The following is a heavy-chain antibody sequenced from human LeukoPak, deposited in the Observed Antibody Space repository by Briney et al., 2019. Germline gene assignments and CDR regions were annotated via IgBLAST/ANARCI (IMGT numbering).Heavy chain of an antibody. CDR2: IYPGDSDT. CDR3: AVKRGDYPGHSSGEGSGELYFDY. Sequence: RGESLKISCKGSGYSFTSYWIGWVRQMPGKGLEWMGIIYPGDSDTRYSPSLQGQVTISADKSISTAYLQWSSLKASDTAMYYCAVKRGDYPGHSSGEGSGELYFDYWGQGTLVTVSS. D-gene: IGHD6-19*01. CDR1: GYSFTSYW. V-gene: IGHV5-51*01. J-gene: IGHJ4*02.